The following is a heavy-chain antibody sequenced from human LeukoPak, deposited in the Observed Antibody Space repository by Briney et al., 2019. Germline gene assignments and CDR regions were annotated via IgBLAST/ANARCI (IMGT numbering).Heavy chain of an antibody. Sequence: SGGSLRLSCAASGFTFSRFWMSWARQAPGKGLEWEANIKHDGSQKYYVDSAKGRFTISRDNAKNSVYLQMNSLTAEDTAVYYCARDGMGGIKAFDMWGQGTMVTVSS. J-gene: IGHJ3*02. CDR1: GFTFSRFW. D-gene: IGHD3-10*01. CDR2: IKHDGSQK. CDR3: ARDGMGGIKAFDM. V-gene: IGHV3-7*05.